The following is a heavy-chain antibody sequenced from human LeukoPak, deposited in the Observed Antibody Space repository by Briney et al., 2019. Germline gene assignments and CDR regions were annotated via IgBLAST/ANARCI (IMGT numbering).Heavy chain of an antibody. CDR3: ARDPLPDIVVVPAATPIDY. CDR2: ISSSSSYI. D-gene: IGHD2-2*01. V-gene: IGHV3-21*01. CDR1: GFTFSSYS. J-gene: IGHJ4*02. Sequence: PGGSLRLSCAASGFTFSSYSMNWVRQAPGKGLEWVSSISSSSSYIYYADSVKGRFTISRDNAKNSLCLQMNSLRAEDTAVYYCARDPLPDIVVVPAATPIDYWGQGTLVTVSS.